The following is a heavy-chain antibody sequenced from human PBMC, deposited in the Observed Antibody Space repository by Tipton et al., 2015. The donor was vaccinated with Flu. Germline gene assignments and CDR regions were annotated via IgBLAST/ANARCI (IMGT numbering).Heavy chain of an antibody. CDR2: VHQTGST. Sequence: TLSLTCTVSGVSIRTTSYHWGWIRQPPGKGLEWIGNVHQTGSTYYNPSLRSRVTIAVDRPKNQFSLRLTSVTAADTAVYYCARRDYSNYVSEPKNWFDPWGQGTLVTVSS. J-gene: IGHJ5*02. CDR1: GVSIRTTSYH. CDR3: ARRDYSNYVSEPKNWFDP. V-gene: IGHV4-39*07. D-gene: IGHD4-11*01.